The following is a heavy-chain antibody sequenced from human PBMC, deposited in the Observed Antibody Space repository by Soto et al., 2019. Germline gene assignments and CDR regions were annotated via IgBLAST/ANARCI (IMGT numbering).Heavy chain of an antibody. D-gene: IGHD5-12*01. CDR1: GDSITSSY. Sequence: QVQLQQSGPGLLKPSETVSLTCTVSGDSITSSYWSWFRQPPGKGLEYVGFIFYTGITSYNPSLKSRATISMDTSKNQFSLNLTSVTAADTAVYYCAKGAGRDGYNTARGQGTLVTVS. V-gene: IGHV4-59*01. J-gene: IGHJ4*02. CDR3: AKGAGRDGYNTA. CDR2: IFYTGIT.